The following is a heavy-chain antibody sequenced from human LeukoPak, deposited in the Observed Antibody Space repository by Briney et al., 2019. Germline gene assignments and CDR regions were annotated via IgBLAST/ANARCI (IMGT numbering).Heavy chain of an antibody. V-gene: IGHV4-4*07. CDR1: GGSISSYY. Sequence: PSETLSPTCAVSGGSISSYYWSWIRQPAGKGLEWIGRIYTSGNANYNPSLKSRVTMSVDTSKNQLSLKVTSVTAADTAVYYCASPSAGNSGMDVWGQGTTVTVSS. D-gene: IGHD1-26*01. CDR3: ASPSAGNSGMDV. J-gene: IGHJ6*02. CDR2: IYTSGNA.